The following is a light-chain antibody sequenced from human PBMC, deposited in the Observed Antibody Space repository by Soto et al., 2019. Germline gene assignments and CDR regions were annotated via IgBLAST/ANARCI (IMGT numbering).Light chain of an antibody. CDR2: DAS. CDR1: QSVSGY. Sequence: EIVLTQSPGTLSLSPGEGSTLSCRASQSVSGYLAWYQQKPGQAPRLLIYDASNRATGIPARFSASGTGTDFTLTISDVQPEDFAVYYCHQRQSWPRTFGQGTKVDIK. J-gene: IGKJ1*01. CDR3: HQRQSWPRT. V-gene: IGKV3-11*01.